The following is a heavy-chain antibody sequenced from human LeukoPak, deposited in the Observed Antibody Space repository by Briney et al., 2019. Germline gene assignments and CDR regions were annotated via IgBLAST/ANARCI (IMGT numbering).Heavy chain of an antibody. CDR1: GFTFSSYA. CDR3: AKSPGYRSSLVDY. CDR2: ISGSGGNT. Sequence: PGGSLRLSCAAPGFTFSSYAMSWVRQAPGKGLEWVSGISGSGGNTNYADSVKGRFTISRDNSKNTLYLQMNSLRAEDTAVYYCAKSPGYRSSLVDYWGQGTLVTVSS. V-gene: IGHV3-23*01. J-gene: IGHJ4*02. D-gene: IGHD6-13*01.